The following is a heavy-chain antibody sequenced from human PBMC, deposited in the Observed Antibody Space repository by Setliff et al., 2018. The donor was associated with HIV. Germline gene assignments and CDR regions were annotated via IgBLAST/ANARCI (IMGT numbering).Heavy chain of an antibody. CDR2: IYTSGST. Sequence: SSETLSLTCTVSGGSISSGSYYWSWIRQPAGKGLEWIGRIYTSGSTNYNPSLKSRVTISVDTSKNQFSLKLSSVTAADTAVYYCAREYSSSWYRYFDYWGQGTLVTSPQ. V-gene: IGHV4-61*02. D-gene: IGHD6-13*01. CDR3: AREYSSSWYRYFDY. J-gene: IGHJ4*02. CDR1: GGSISSGSYY.